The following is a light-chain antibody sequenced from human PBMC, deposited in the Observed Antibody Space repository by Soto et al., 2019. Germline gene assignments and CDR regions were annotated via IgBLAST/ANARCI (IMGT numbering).Light chain of an antibody. CDR2: AAS. Sequence: DIQLTQSPSFLSTSVGDRVTITCRASPGISSYLAWYQQKPGKAPKLLIYAASTLQSGVPSRFSGSGSGTEFTLTISNVQPEDFAIYYCQQLNSYPLTFGGGTKVEIK. J-gene: IGKJ4*01. CDR3: QQLNSYPLT. CDR1: PGISSY. V-gene: IGKV1-9*01.